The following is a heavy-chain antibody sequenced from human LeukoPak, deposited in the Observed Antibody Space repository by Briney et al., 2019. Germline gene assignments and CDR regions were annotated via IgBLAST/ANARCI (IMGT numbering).Heavy chain of an antibody. CDR3: AKTRPLDSSSWSHGDY. CDR1: GFTFSSYW. CDR2: INSDGSST. J-gene: IGHJ4*02. V-gene: IGHV3-74*01. D-gene: IGHD6-13*01. Sequence: GVSLRLSCAASGFTFSSYWMHWVRQAPGKGLVWVSRINSDGSSTSYADSVKGRFTISRDNAKNTLYLQMNSLRAEDTAVYYCAKTRPLDSSSWSHGDYWGQGTLVTVSS.